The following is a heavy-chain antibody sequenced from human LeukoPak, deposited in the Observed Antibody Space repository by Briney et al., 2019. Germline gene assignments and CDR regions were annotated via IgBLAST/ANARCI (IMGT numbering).Heavy chain of an antibody. V-gene: IGHV3-30*04. Sequence: GRSLRLSCAASGFTFSSYAMHWVRQAPGKGLEWVAVISYDGSNKYYADSVKGRFTISRDNSKNTLYLQMNSLRAEDTAVYYCAKAEDIDYWGQGTLVTVSS. D-gene: IGHD2-15*01. CDR1: GFTFSSYA. CDR2: ISYDGSNK. CDR3: AKAEDIDY. J-gene: IGHJ4*02.